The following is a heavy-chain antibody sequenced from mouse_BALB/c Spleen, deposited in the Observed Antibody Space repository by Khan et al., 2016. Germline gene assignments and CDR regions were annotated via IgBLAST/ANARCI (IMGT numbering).Heavy chain of an antibody. J-gene: IGHJ4*01. CDR2: ISYSGST. V-gene: IGHV3-2*02. CDR3: ARSDYGDKDAMDY. D-gene: IGHD1-1*01. Sequence: EVKLEESGPGLVKPSQSLSLTCTVTGYSITSDYAWNWIRQFPGNRLEWMGYISYSGSTSYNPSLKSRISITRDTSKNQFFLQLNSVTSEDTATYYCARSDYGDKDAMDYWGQGTSFTVSS. CDR1: GYSITSDYA.